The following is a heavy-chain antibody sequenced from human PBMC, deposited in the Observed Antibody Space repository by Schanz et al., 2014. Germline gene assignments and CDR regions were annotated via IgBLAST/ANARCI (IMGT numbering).Heavy chain of an antibody. J-gene: IGHJ3*02. Sequence: VQLVQSGGGLVQPGGSLRLSCAASGFAFSSYGMNWLRQAPGKGLEWVAVIWNDGNKKYYSESVQGRFSISRDNSKNTLYLQMNSLRTEDTAVYYCARGGRTAGAFDIWGQGTMVTVSS. D-gene: IGHD1-1*01. CDR3: ARGGRTAGAFDI. CDR1: GFAFSSYG. V-gene: IGHV3-33*08. CDR2: IWNDGNKK.